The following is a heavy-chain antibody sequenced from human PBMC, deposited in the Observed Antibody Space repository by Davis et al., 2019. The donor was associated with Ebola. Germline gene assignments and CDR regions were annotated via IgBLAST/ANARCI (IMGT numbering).Heavy chain of an antibody. D-gene: IGHD3-3*02. V-gene: IGHV3-23*01. J-gene: IGHJ6*02. CDR2: ISVSGCST. Sequence: PGGSLRLSCAASGFTFSSYAMSRVRQAPGKGLEWVSGISVSGCSTYYADSVKGRFTISRDNYKKTLYLQMNSLRAEDTAVYYCAAKRLVHFSSSSYYYGMDVWGQGTTVTVSS. CDR1: GFTFSSYA. CDR3: AAKRLVHFSSSSYYYGMDV.